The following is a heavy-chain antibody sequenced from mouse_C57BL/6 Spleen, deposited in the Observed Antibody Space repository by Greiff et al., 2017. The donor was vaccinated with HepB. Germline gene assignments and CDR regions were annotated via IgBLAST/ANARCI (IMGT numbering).Heavy chain of an antibody. Sequence: EVQVVESGEGLVKPGGSLKLSCAASGFTFSSYAMSWVRQTPEKRLEWVAYISSGGDYIYYADTVKGRFTISRDNARNTLYLQMSSLKSEDTAMYYCTRHPSNYYYAMDYWGQGTSVTVSS. CDR1: GFTFSSYA. D-gene: IGHD2-5*01. CDR2: ISSGGDYI. V-gene: IGHV5-9-1*02. CDR3: TRHPSNYYYAMDY. J-gene: IGHJ4*01.